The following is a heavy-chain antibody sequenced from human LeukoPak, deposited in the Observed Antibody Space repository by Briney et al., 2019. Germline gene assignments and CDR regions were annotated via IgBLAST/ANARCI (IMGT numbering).Heavy chain of an antibody. CDR2: MNYDGSST. CDR1: GLTLSNYW. Sequence: GGSLRLSCAASGLTLSNYWMHWVRQAPGKGLVWVSRMNYDGSSTTYADSVKGRFTISRDNAKNTLYLQMNSLRAEDTAVYYCASSPGYSSSWYYFDYWGQGTLVTVSS. V-gene: IGHV3-74*03. D-gene: IGHD6-13*01. CDR3: ASSPGYSSSWYYFDY. J-gene: IGHJ4*02.